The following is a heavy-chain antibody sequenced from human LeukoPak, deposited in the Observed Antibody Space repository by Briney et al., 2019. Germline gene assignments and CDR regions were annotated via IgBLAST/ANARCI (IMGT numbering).Heavy chain of an antibody. J-gene: IGHJ4*02. CDR3: ARVVSFVEMALTGLDY. Sequence: ASVKVSCKASGYTFTSYGISWVRQAPGQGLEWMGWISAYNGNTNYAQKLQGRVTMTTDTSTSTAYMELRSLRSDDTAVYYCARVVSFVEMALTGLDYWGQGTLVTVSS. V-gene: IGHV1-18*01. D-gene: IGHD5-24*01. CDR2: ISAYNGNT. CDR1: GYTFTSYG.